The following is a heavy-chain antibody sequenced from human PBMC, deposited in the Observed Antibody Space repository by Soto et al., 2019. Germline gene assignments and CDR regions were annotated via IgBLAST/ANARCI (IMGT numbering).Heavy chain of an antibody. V-gene: IGHV3-23*01. D-gene: IGHD6-13*01. CDR1: GFTFSSYA. Sequence: GGSLRLSCAASGFTFSSYAMSWVRQAPGKVLEWVSAISGSGGSTYYADSVKGRFTISRDNSKNTLYLQMNSLRAEDTAVYYCAKENGYSSSWFEFDYCGQGTLVTVSS. J-gene: IGHJ4*02. CDR3: AKENGYSSSWFEFDY. CDR2: ISGSGGST.